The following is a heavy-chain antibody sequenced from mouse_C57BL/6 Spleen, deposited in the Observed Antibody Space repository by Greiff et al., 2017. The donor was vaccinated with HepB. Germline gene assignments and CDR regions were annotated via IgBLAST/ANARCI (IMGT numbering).Heavy chain of an antibody. V-gene: IGHV5-17*01. D-gene: IGHD1-1*01. CDR1: GFTFSDYG. Sequence: EVQVVESGGGLVKPGGSLKLSCAASGFTFSDYGMHWVRQAPEKGLEWVAYISSGSSTIYYADTVKGRFTISRDNAKNTLFLQMTSLRSEDTAMYYCARRYYGSSYWYFDVWGTGTTVTVSS. J-gene: IGHJ1*03. CDR3: ARRYYGSSYWYFDV. CDR2: ISSGSSTI.